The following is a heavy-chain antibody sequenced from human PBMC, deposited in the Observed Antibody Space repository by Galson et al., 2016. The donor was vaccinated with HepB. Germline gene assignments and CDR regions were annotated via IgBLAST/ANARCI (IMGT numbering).Heavy chain of an antibody. CDR3: ARDPPRWDDYHSSGSFDH. D-gene: IGHD3-22*01. V-gene: IGHV3-66*01. J-gene: IGHJ4*02. CDR1: GFTVSGND. CDR2: ISSGGRT. Sequence: SLRFSCAASGFTVSGNDMSWVRQAPGKGLEWVSVISSGGRTHYADSVKGRFSISRDNSKNTLYLQVNSLRAEDTAVYYCARDPPRWDDYHSSGSFDHWGQGTLVTVSS.